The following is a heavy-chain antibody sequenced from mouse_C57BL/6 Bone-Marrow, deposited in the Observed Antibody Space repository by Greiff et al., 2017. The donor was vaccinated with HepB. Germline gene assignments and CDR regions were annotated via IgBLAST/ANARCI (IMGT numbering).Heavy chain of an antibody. CDR2: IDPANGNT. CDR1: GFNIKNTY. CDR3: ASHYYGSPWFAY. J-gene: IGHJ3*01. V-gene: IGHV14-3*01. D-gene: IGHD1-1*01. Sequence: VQLQHSVAELVRPGASVKLSCTASGFNIKNTYMHWVKQRPEQGLEWIGRIDPANGNTKYAPKFQGKATITADTSSNTAYLQLSSLTSDDAAICYCASHYYGSPWFAYWGQGTLVTVSA.